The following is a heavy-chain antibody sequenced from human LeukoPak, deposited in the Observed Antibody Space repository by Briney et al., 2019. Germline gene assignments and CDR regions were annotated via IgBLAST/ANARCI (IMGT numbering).Heavy chain of an antibody. V-gene: IGHV3-30*18. CDR3: AKDGLGYYYGSGCWFDP. CDR1: GFTFSSYG. Sequence: GGSLRLSCAASGFTFSSYGMHWVRQAPGKGLEWVAVISYDGSNKYYADSVKGRFTISRDNSKNTLYLQMNSLRAEDTAVYYCAKDGLGYYYGSGCWFDPWGQGTLVTVSS. CDR2: ISYDGSNK. J-gene: IGHJ5*02. D-gene: IGHD3-10*01.